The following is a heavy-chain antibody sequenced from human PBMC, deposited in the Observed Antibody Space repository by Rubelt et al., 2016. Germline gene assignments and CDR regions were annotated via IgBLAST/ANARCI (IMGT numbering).Heavy chain of an antibody. Sequence: QVQLVQSGAEVKKPGSSVKVSCKASGGTFSSYAISWVGQGPGKGLEGMGGIIPIFGTENYAQTFQGRVTINADESTSPAYMELSSLRSEDTAVYYCARDGSPGGYCSSTSCRNFDYWGQGTLVTVSS. CDR2: IIPIFGTE. D-gene: IGHD2-2*01. V-gene: IGHV1-69*01. J-gene: IGHJ4*02. CDR3: ARDGSPGGYCSSTSCRNFDY. CDR1: GGTFSSYA.